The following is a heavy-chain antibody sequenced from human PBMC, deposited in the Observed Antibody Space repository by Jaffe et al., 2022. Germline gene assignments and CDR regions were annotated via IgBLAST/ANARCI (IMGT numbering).Heavy chain of an antibody. D-gene: IGHD3-10*01. J-gene: IGHJ6*03. CDR3: ARALHGFTMVQGESNYYYYYYMDV. Sequence: QVQLVQSGAEVKKPGSSVKVSCKASGGTFSSYAISWVRQAPGQGLEWMGGIIPIFGTANYAQKFQGRVTITADESTSTAYMELSSLRSEDTAVYYCARALHGFTMVQGESNYYYYYYMDVWGKGTTVTVSS. V-gene: IGHV1-69*01. CDR1: GGTFSSYA. CDR2: IIPIFGTA.